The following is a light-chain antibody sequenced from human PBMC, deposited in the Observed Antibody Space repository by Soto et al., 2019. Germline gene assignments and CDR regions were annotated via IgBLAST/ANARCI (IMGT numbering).Light chain of an antibody. CDR1: SSDVGGYNY. Sequence: QSLLPHPASVSGSPGQSITISCTGTSSDVGGYNYVSWYQQHPGKAPKLMIYEVSNRPSGVSNRFSGSKSGNTASLTISGLQAEEEADHYCSSYTSSSGYVFGTGTKVTAL. CDR3: SSYTSSSGYV. J-gene: IGLJ1*01. CDR2: EVS. V-gene: IGLV2-14*01.